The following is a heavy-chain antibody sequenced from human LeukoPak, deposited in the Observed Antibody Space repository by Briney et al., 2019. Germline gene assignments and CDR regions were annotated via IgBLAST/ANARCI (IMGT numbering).Heavy chain of an antibody. V-gene: IGHV4-39*01. J-gene: IGHJ5*02. CDR3: ARASFNVVFGNWFDP. Sequence: SETLSLTCTVSSGSIGSSSNYWGWIRQAPGKGLQWIGNVYYSGSTFYNPSLKSRVTISVDTSKNQFSLKLRSVTAADTAIYYCARASFNVVFGNWFDPWGQGTLVTVSS. CDR1: SGSIGSSSNY. D-gene: IGHD2-8*01. CDR2: VYYSGST.